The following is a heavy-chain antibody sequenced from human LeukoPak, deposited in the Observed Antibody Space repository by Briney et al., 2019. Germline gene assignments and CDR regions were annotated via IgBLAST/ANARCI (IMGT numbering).Heavy chain of an antibody. CDR3: ATLRVSDYYGSGTVRKNSPFHFDY. V-gene: IGHV4-39*01. J-gene: IGHJ4*02. Sequence: SETLSLTCTVSGGSISSSSYYWGWIRQPPGKGLEWIGSIYYSGSTYYNPSLKSRVTISVDTSKNQFSLKLSSVTAADTAVYYCATLRVSDYYGSGTVRKNSPFHFDYWGQGTLVTVSS. CDR2: IYYSGST. CDR1: GGSISSSSYY. D-gene: IGHD3-10*01.